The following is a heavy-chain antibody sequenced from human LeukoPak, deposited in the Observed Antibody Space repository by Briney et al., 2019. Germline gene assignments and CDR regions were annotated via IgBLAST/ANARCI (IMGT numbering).Heavy chain of an antibody. CDR3: AKDVYSIVGATVDH. CDR2: ISGSGGST. CDR1: GFTLSSYG. J-gene: IGHJ4*02. V-gene: IGHV3-23*01. D-gene: IGHD1-26*01. Sequence: TGGSLRLSCAASGFTLSSYGMSWVRQAPGKGLEWVSAISGSGGSTYCADSVKGRFTISRDNSKNTLYLQMNSLRAEDTAVYYCAKDVYSIVGATVDHWGQGTLVTVSS.